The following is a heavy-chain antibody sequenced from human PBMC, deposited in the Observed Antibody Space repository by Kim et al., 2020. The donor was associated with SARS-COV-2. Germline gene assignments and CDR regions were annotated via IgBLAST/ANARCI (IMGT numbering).Heavy chain of an antibody. CDR3: ATVVNYYGSGSHNLVAEGHRMDV. D-gene: IGHD3-10*01. CDR1: GYTLTELS. CDR2: FDPEDGET. V-gene: IGHV1-24*01. J-gene: IGHJ6*02. Sequence: ASVKVSCKVSGYTLTELSMHWVRQAPGKGLEWMGGFDPEDGETIYAQKFQGRVTMTEDTSTDTAYMELSSLRSEDTAVYYCATVVNYYGSGSHNLVAEGHRMDVWGQGTTVTVSS.